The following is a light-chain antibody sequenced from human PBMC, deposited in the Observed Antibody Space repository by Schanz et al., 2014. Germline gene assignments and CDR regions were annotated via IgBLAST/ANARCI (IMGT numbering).Light chain of an antibody. CDR3: SSYAGSNNPVV. J-gene: IGLJ2*01. CDR2: EVS. Sequence: QSALTQPASVSGSPGQSITISCTGTSSDIGNYNLVSWYQQHPGKAPKVMIYEVSKWPSGVSNRFSGSKSGNTASLTVSGLQAEDEADYYCSSYAGSNNPVVFGGGTKLTVL. CDR1: SSDIGNYNL. V-gene: IGLV2-14*02.